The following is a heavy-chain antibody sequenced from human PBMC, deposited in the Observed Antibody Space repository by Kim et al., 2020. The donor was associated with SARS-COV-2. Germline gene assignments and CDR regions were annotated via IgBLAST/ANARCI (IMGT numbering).Heavy chain of an antibody. CDR3: ASSYCSSTSCYIHYYYYGMDV. J-gene: IGHJ6*02. Sequence: ASVKVSCKASGYTFTSYAMNWVRQAPGQGLEWMGWINTNTGNPTYAQGFTGRFVFSLDTSVSTAYLQISSLKAEDTAVYYCASSYCSSTSCYIHYYYYGMDVWGQGTTVTVSS. V-gene: IGHV7-4-1*02. CDR1: GYTFTSYA. CDR2: INTNTGNP. D-gene: IGHD2-2*01.